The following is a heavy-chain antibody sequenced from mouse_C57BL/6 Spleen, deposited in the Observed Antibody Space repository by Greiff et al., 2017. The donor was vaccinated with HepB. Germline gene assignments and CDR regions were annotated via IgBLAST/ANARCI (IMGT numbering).Heavy chain of an antibody. Sequence: VQLKESGGGLVKPGGSLKLSCAASGFTFSSYAMSWVRQTPEKRLEWVATISDGGSYTYYPDNVKGRFTISRDNAKNNLYLQMSHLKSEDTAMYYCARDQNDYGSIFAYWGQGTLVTVSA. CDR1: GFTFSSYA. V-gene: IGHV5-4*01. CDR2: ISDGGSYT. CDR3: ARDQNDYGSIFAY. J-gene: IGHJ3*01. D-gene: IGHD1-1*01.